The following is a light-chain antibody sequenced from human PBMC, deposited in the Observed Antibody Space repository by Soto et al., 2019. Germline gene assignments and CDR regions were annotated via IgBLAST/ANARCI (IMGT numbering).Light chain of an antibody. J-gene: IGLJ1*01. CDR1: SSNIGAGYD. CDR3: QSYDNSLSGFYV. V-gene: IGLV1-40*01. Sequence: QPVLTQPPSVSGAPGQRVTISCTGSSSNIGAGYDVHWYQHLPGTAPKLLIYDNYNRPSGVPDRFSGSKSGTSASLAITGLQAEDEADYYCQSYDNSLSGFYVFGTGTKVTVL. CDR2: DNY.